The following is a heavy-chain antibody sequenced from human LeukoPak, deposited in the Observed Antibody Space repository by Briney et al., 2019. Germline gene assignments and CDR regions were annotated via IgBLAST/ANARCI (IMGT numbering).Heavy chain of an antibody. D-gene: IGHD1-1*01. J-gene: IGHJ4*02. CDR2: IRYDGYEE. V-gene: IGHV3-7*01. Sequence: GGSLRLSCAASGFTFSRYWMSWMRQAPGKGLEWVANIRYDGYEEYYVDSVKGRFTISRDNAKNSLYLQLNSLRVEDTAVYYCKSGGAAPGSFDYWGQGTLVTVSP. CDR1: GFTFSRYW. CDR3: KSGGAAPGSFDY.